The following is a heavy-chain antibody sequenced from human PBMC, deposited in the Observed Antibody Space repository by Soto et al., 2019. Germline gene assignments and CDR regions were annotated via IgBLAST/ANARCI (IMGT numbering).Heavy chain of an antibody. CDR2: MNPNSGNT. D-gene: IGHD3-16*02. CDR1: GYTFTSYD. CDR3: ARGFKDYDHVWGSYRYHNWFDP. J-gene: IGHJ5*02. V-gene: IGHV1-8*01. Sequence: ASVKVSCKASGYTFTSYDINWVRQATGQGLEWMGWMNPNSGNTGYAQKFQGRVTMTRNTSISTAYMELSSLRSEDTAVYYCARGFKDYDHVWGSYRYHNWFDPWGQGTLVTVSS.